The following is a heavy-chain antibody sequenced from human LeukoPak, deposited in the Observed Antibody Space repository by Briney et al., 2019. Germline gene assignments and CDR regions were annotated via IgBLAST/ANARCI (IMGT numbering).Heavy chain of an antibody. J-gene: IGHJ4*02. V-gene: IGHV1-2*06. CDR2: INPNSGGT. CDR3: AREAGYNNTWLVNGH. Sequence: ASVKVSCKASGYTFTAYYMHWVRQAPGQGLEWMGRINPNSGGTHYAQKFQGRVTLTRDASSTTAYMELRSLRSDDTAVYYCAREAGYNNTWLVNGHWGQGTLVTVSS. CDR1: GYTFTAYY. D-gene: IGHD6-13*01.